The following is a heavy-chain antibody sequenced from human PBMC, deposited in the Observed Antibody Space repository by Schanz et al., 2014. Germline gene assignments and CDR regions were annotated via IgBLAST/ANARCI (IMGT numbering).Heavy chain of an antibody. Sequence: QVQLLQFGGGVVQPGRSLRLSCAASGFTFSSYAMHWVRQAPGKGLEWVALISNDGSIKYYADSVEGRFTISRDNSGNTLYLQMDSLRTEDTAVYYCASPSGYSGYGTCFDFWGQGPLVTVSS. CDR1: GFTFSSYA. V-gene: IGHV3-30-3*01. CDR2: ISNDGSIK. CDR3: ASPSGYSGYGTCFDF. D-gene: IGHD5-12*01. J-gene: IGHJ4*02.